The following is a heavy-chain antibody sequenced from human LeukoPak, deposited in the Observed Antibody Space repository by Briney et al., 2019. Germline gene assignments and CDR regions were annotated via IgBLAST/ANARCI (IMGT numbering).Heavy chain of an antibody. J-gene: IGHJ4*02. Sequence: PGGSLRLSCAASEFTFKNFDMSWVRQAPGKGLEWVSTISSNGGSTFYADSVKGRFTISRDNSKNTVYLHMNSLRAEDTAVYYCAKGPTDYDYVWGSYRWDYWGQGTLVTVSS. CDR1: EFTFKNFD. CDR3: AKGPTDYDYVWGSYRWDY. D-gene: IGHD3-16*02. CDR2: ISSNGGST. V-gene: IGHV3-23*01.